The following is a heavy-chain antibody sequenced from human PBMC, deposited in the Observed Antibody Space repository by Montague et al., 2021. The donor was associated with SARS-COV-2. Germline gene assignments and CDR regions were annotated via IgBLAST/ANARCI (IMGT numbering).Heavy chain of an antibody. CDR3: ARESRSTMLVVVITSAFDI. Sequence: FLRLSCPASGFTFSSYEMNWVRQAPGKGLEWVSYISSSGGTTFYADSVRGRFTISRDNAKNSLYLQMNSLRAKDTAVYYCARESRSTMLVVVITSAFDIWGQGTMVTVSS. V-gene: IGHV3-48*03. CDR1: GFTFSSYE. CDR2: ISSSGGTT. J-gene: IGHJ3*02. D-gene: IGHD3-22*01.